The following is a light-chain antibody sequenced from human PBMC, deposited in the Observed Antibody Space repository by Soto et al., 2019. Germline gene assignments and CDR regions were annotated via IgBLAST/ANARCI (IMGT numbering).Light chain of an antibody. Sequence: QTVVTQSPSASASLGASVKLTCTLSSGRNTYSIAWHQQQPENGPRFLMKLKSDGSHSRGDGIPDCFSGSSSGAERYLTISSLQSEDEADYYCQTWATGIQVFGGGTKLTVL. V-gene: IGLV4-69*01. CDR1: SGRNTYS. J-gene: IGLJ2*01. CDR3: QTWATGIQV. CDR2: LKSDGSH.